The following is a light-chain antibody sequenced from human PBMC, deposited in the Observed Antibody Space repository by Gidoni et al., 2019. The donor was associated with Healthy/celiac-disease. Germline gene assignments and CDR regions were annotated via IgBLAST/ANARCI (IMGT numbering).Light chain of an antibody. J-gene: IGLJ2*01. CDR1: SSDVGGYNY. V-gene: IGLV2-14*03. CDR2: DVS. Sequence: QSALTQPASVSGSPGTSITISCTGTSSDVGGYNYVSWYQQHPGKAPKLMMYDVSNRPAGVSNRFSGSKSGNTASLTISGRQAEDEADYYCSSYTSSSTLVVFGGGTKLTVL. CDR3: SSYTSSSTLVV.